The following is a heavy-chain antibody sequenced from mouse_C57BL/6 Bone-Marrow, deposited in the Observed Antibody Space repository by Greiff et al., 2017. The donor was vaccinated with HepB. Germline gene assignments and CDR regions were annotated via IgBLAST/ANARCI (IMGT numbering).Heavy chain of an antibody. D-gene: IGHD4-1*02. V-gene: IGHV5-6*01. CDR3: ARPSTGTRAMDY. J-gene: IGHJ4*01. CDR2: ISSGGSYT. Sequence: EVKLQESGGDLVKPGGSLKLSCAASGFTFSSYGMSWVRQTPDKRLEWVATISSGGSYTYYPDSVKGRFTISRDNAKNTLYLQMSSLKSEDTAMYFCARPSTGTRAMDYWGQGPSVTVSS. CDR1: GFTFSSYG.